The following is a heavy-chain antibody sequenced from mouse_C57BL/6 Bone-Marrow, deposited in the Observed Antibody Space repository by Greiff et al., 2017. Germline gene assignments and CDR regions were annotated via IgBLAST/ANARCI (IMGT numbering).Heavy chain of an antibody. CDR3: ARFGYYGTGGYFDV. J-gene: IGHJ1*03. V-gene: IGHV1-18*01. Sequence: EVQLQESGPELVKPGASVKIPCKASGYTFTDYNMDWVKQSHGKSLEWIGDINPNNGGTIYNQKFKGKATLTVDKSSSTAYMELRSLTSEDTAVYYCARFGYYGTGGYFDVWGTGTTVTVSS. CDR2: INPNNGGT. D-gene: IGHD1-1*01. CDR1: GYTFTDYN.